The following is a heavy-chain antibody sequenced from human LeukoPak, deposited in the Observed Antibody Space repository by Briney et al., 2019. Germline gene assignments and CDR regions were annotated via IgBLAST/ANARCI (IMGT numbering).Heavy chain of an antibody. V-gene: IGHV3-7*01. CDR2: IKQDGSEI. D-gene: IGHD3-10*02. J-gene: IGHJ6*04. CDR3: AELGITMIGGV. Sequence: GGSLRLSCAASGFTFSTYWMSWVRQAPGRGLEWLANIKQDGSEIHYVDSVKGRFTISRDNAKNSLYLQMNSLRAEDTAVYYCAELGITMIGGVWGKGTTVTISS. CDR1: GFTFSTYW.